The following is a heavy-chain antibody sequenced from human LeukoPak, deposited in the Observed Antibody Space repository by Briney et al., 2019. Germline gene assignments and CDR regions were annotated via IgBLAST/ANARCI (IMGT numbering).Heavy chain of an antibody. Sequence: GGSLRLSCAASGFTFSSYAMSWVRQAPGKGLEWVSAISGSGGSTYYADSVKGRFTISRDNSKNTLYLQMNSLRAEDTAVYYCAKAPGAYSLVVIPGIDYWGQGTLVTVSS. CDR2: ISGSGGST. J-gene: IGHJ4*02. V-gene: IGHV3-23*01. CDR1: GFTFSSYA. D-gene: IGHD3-22*01. CDR3: AKAPGAYSLVVIPGIDY.